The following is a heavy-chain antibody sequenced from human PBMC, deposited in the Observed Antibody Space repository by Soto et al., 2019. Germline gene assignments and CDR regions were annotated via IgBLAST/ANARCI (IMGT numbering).Heavy chain of an antibody. J-gene: IGHJ3*02. D-gene: IGHD3-10*01. V-gene: IGHV1-2*04. CDR1: GYTFTGYY. CDR2: INPNSGGT. CDR3: AGDMGSGSAFDI. Sequence: ASVKVSCKASGYTFTGYYMHWVRQAPGQGLEWMGWINPNSGGTNYAQKFQGWVTMTRDTSISTAYMELSRLRSDGAAVYYCAGDMGSGSAFDIWGQGTMVTVSS.